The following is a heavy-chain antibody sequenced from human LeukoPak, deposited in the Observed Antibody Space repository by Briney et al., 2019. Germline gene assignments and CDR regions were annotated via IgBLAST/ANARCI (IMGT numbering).Heavy chain of an antibody. CDR1: GFTFSNYS. J-gene: IGHJ6*04. V-gene: IGHV3-48*01. D-gene: IGHD3-3*01. Sequence: GGSLRLSCAASGFTFSNYSMNWVRQAPGKGLERVSHISSSTINIYYADSVKGRFTISRDNAKNSLYLQMNSLRAEDTAVYYCARAFWSGYLDVWGKGTTVTVSS. CDR3: ARAFWSGYLDV. CDR2: ISSSTINI.